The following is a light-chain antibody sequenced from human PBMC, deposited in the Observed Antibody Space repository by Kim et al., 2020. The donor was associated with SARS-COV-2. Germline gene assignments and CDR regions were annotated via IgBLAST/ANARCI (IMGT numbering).Light chain of an antibody. CDR2: GVS. Sequence: SPGERATVSCRASRSVASNYLAWYQQKPGQAPTLLIFGVSSRATGIPDGFSGSGSGTEYSLTINRLEPEDFAVYYCQQYSSLPLPFGGGTKVDIK. CDR3: QQYSSLPLP. V-gene: IGKV3-20*01. CDR1: RSVASNY. J-gene: IGKJ4*01.